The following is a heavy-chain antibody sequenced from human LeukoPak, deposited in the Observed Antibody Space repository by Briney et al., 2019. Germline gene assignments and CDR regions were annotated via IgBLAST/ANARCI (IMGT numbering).Heavy chain of an antibody. J-gene: IGHJ4*02. CDR2: IIPIFGTA. CDR3: ATDWGVNNHEKRVYFDY. CDR1: RGTFSSYA. Sequence: SVKVSCKASRGTFSSYAISWVRQAPGQGLEWMGGIIPIFGTANYAQKFQGRVTITADESTSTAYMELSSLRSEDTAVYYCATDWGVNNHEKRVYFDYWGQGTLVTVSS. D-gene: IGHD1/OR15-1a*01. V-gene: IGHV1-69*13.